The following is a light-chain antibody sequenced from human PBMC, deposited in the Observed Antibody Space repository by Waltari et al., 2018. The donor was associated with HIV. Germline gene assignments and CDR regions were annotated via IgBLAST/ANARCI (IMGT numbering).Light chain of an antibody. Sequence: DIQMSQSPSSVSAAVGDRVTITCRARVGVSSWLAWYQQKPGKAPTLLIYGASTLQSGVPSSFSGSGSGREFTLTISSLQPEDRATYYCQQNNNFPLTFGQGTRVEIK. CDR3: QQNNNFPLT. V-gene: IGKV1-12*01. CDR2: GAS. CDR1: VGVSSW. J-gene: IGKJ5*01.